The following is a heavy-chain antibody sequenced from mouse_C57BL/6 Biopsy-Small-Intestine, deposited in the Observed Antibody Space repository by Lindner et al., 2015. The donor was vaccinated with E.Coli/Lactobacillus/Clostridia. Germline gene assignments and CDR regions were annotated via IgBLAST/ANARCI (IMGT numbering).Heavy chain of an antibody. V-gene: IGHV1-26*01. CDR3: ASWGNAGPAWFAY. CDR1: GYTFTDYY. Sequence: VQLQESGPELVKPGASVKMSCKASGYTFTDYYLNWVRQSHGKSLEWIGLIIPYNGGTSNNQKFKGKATLTVDKSSSTAYMELRSLTSEDSAVYYCASWGNAGPAWFAYWGQGTLVTVSA. J-gene: IGHJ3*01. CDR2: IIPYNGGT.